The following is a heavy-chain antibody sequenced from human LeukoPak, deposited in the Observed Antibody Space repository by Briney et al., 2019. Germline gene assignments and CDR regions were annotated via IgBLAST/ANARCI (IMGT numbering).Heavy chain of an antibody. D-gene: IGHD3-10*01. CDR1: GFSVTTDSYC. J-gene: IGHJ4*02. Sequence: SETLSLTCTVSGFSVTTDSYCWGWIRQPPGKGLEWIGYDYCGGNTNYDPSLKRRVTISVDTSKNQSSLTLTSVTAADTAVYFCARDHFGSLDSWGQGILVTVSS. V-gene: IGHV4-61*01. CDR2: DYCGGNT. CDR3: ARDHFGSLDS.